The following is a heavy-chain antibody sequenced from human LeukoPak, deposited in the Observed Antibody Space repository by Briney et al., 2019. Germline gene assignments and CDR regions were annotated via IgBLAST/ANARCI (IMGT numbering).Heavy chain of an antibody. Sequence: SETLSLTCAVSGGSISSSNWWSWVRQPPGKGLERIGEIYHSGSTNYHPSLKSRVTISVDKSKNQFSLKLSSVTAADTAVYYCARGLAVAGTPYYFDYWGQGTLVTVSS. J-gene: IGHJ4*02. D-gene: IGHD6-19*01. V-gene: IGHV4-4*02. CDR2: IYHSGST. CDR1: GGSISSSNW. CDR3: ARGLAVAGTPYYFDY.